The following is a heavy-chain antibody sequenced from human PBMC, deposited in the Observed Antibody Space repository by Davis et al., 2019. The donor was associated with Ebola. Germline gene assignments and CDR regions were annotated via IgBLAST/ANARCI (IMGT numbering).Heavy chain of an antibody. J-gene: IGHJ6*02. V-gene: IGHV1-2*06. CDR3: ARGGISMTVVPRDYYYGLDV. D-gene: IGHD3-22*01. Sequence: AASVKVSCKASGYTFTGYYMHWVRQAPGQGLEWMGRINPNSGGTSYTQRFQGRVTMTRDTSISTAYMELSRLRSDDTAVYYCARGGISMTVVPRDYYYGLDVWGQGTTVTVSS. CDR2: INPNSGGT. CDR1: GYTFTGYY.